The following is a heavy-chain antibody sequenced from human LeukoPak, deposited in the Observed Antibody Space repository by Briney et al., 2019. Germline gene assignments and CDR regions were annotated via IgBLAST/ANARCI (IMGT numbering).Heavy chain of an antibody. D-gene: IGHD2-15*01. CDR3: ARGGGDY. CDR1: GFIVSSSY. V-gene: IGHV3-53*01. J-gene: IGHJ4*02. CDR2: IYSGGST. Sequence: PRGSLRLSCAASGFIVSSSYMIWVRQAPGKGLEWVSVIYSGGSTYYADSVKGRFTISRDNSKNTLYLQMNSLRADDTAVYYCARGGGDYWGQGTLVTVSS.